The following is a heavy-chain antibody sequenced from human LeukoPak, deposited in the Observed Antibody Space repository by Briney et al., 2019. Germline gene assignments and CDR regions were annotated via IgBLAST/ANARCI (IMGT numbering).Heavy chain of an antibody. V-gene: IGHV3-66*01. Sequence: GGSLRLSCAASGFSVSVNFVSWVRQAPGKGLEWVSILSDADSTYYSDSVKGRFTISRDNSKNTLYLQMDSLRAEDTAVYYCAKDRRPRQLYYFDYWGQGTLVTVSS. CDR3: AKDRRPRQLYYFDY. D-gene: IGHD2-2*01. J-gene: IGHJ4*02. CDR2: LSDADST. CDR1: GFSVSVNF.